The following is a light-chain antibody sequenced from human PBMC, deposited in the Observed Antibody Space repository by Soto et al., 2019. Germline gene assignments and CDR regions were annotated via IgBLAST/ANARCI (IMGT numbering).Light chain of an antibody. CDR2: AAS. CDR3: QQSYSTPFT. CDR1: QSISGY. V-gene: IGKV1-39*01. J-gene: IGKJ3*01. Sequence: DIQMSQSPSSLSASVGDRVTITCRASQSISGYLNWYQQKPGKAPKLLIYAASTLQSGVPSRFSGSESGTDLTLTISSLQPEDFATYYCQQSYSTPFTFGPGTKVDIK.